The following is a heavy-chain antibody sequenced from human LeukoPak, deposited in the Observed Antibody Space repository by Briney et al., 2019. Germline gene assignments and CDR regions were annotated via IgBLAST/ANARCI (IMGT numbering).Heavy chain of an antibody. D-gene: IGHD4-11*01. J-gene: IGHJ6*03. CDR3: SVTRGHYYYYMDV. CDR1: GGSFSGYY. CDR2: INHSGST. Sequence: SETLSLTCAVYGGSFSGYYWSWIRQPPGKGLEWVGEINHSGSTNYNPSPKRRVTISVETSKNQYSLKLSSVTAADTAVYYCSVTRGHYYYYMDVWGKGTTVTVSS. V-gene: IGHV4-34*01.